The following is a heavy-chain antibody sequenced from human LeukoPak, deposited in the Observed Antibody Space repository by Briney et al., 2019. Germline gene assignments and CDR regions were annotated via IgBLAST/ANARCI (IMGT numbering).Heavy chain of an antibody. CDR3: AKGGRECTSTTCYTLYNWFDP. CDR2: INNYGGSR. V-gene: IGHV3-23*01. D-gene: IGHD2-2*02. Sequence: GGSLRLSCAASGFTLSRYAMNWVRQVPGKGLEWVSSINNYGGSRNYADSVKDRFTISRDNSKNTLYLQMNSLRAEDTAIYYCAKGGRECTSTTCYTLYNWFDPWGQGTLVTVSS. CDR1: GFTLSRYA. J-gene: IGHJ5*02.